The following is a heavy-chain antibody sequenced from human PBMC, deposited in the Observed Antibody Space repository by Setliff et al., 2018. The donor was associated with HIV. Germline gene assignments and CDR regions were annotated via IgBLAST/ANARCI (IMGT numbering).Heavy chain of an antibody. D-gene: IGHD2-21*02. J-gene: IGHJ4*02. CDR1: GYEFSSYS. Sequence: ASVKVSCKASGYEFSSYSMMWVRQTPGQGLEWLGWISGLTGEVRLAKEFQGRVTLTTSAYTAYMELKSLRSEDRGVYYCARGGLGFLDWCLPDSWGQGTLVTVSS. CDR2: ISGLTGEV. CDR3: ARGGLGFLDWCLPDS. V-gene: IGHV1-18*04.